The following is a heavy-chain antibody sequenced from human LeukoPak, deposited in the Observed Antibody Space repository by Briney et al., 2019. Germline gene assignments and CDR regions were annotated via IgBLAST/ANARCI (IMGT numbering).Heavy chain of an antibody. CDR3: ARALITTVTLGDY. Sequence: ASVKVSCKASGYTLTDYYIHWVRQAPGQGLGWMGWINPNSGVTNYAQKFQGRVTLTRDTPISTAYMEANRLRYDDTAVYYCARALITTVTLGDYWGQGTLVTVSS. CDR2: INPNSGVT. V-gene: IGHV1-2*02. CDR1: GYTLTDYY. D-gene: IGHD4-11*01. J-gene: IGHJ4*02.